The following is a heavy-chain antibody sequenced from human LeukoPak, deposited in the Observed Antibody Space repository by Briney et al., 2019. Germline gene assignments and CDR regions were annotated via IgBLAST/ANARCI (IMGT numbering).Heavy chain of an antibody. CDR3: ARDYYDSSGYYYGYGYFQH. D-gene: IGHD3-22*01. CDR2: ISYDGSNK. J-gene: IGHJ1*01. Sequence: GGSLRLSCAASGFTFSSYAMHWVRQAPGKGLEGVAVISYDGSNKYYADSVKGRFTISRDNSKNTLYLQMNSLRAEDTAVYYCARDYYDSSGYYYGYGYFQHWGQGTLVTVSS. V-gene: IGHV3-30*04. CDR1: GFTFSSYA.